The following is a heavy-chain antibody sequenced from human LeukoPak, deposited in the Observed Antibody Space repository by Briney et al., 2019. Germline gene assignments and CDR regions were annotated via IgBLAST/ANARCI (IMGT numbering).Heavy chain of an antibody. J-gene: IGHJ4*02. V-gene: IGHV4-38-2*02. Sequence: PSETLSLTCTVSGYSISNGYNWGWMRQPPGKGLEWVGSIYHRGSTYYNPSLRSRVTISLDRSKKKFSLKLTSVTAADTAVYFCARGAEYYAIWRGYAGYSDYWGQGIPVTVSS. CDR1: GYSISNGYN. D-gene: IGHD3-3*01. CDR3: ARGAEYYAIWRGYAGYSDY. CDR2: IYHRGST.